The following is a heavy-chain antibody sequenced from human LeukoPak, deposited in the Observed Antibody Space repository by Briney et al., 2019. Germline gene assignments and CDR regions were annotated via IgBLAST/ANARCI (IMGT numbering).Heavy chain of an antibody. D-gene: IGHD1-26*01. CDR3: ARGQVGPYYYMDV. J-gene: IGHJ6*03. V-gene: IGHV4-34*01. Sequence: KPSETLSLTCAVYGGSFSGYYWSWIRQPPGKGLEWIGEINHSGSTNYNPSLKSRVTISVDTSKNQFSLKLSSVTAADTAVYYCARGQVGPYYYMDVWGKGTTVTVSS. CDR1: GGSFSGYY. CDR2: INHSGST.